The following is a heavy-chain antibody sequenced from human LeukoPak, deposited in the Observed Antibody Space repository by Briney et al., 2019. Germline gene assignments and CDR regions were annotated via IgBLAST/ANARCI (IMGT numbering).Heavy chain of an antibody. D-gene: IGHD2/OR15-2a*01. Sequence: AASVKVSCKASGGTFSSYAINWVRQATGQGLEWMGWMNPNSGNTGYAQKFQGRVTMTRNTSISTAYMELSSLRSEDTAVYYCARDDLIVEATGIHSTFDPWGQGTLVTVSS. CDR1: GGTFSSYA. CDR3: ARDDLIVEATGIHSTFDP. CDR2: MNPNSGNT. V-gene: IGHV1-8*02. J-gene: IGHJ5*02.